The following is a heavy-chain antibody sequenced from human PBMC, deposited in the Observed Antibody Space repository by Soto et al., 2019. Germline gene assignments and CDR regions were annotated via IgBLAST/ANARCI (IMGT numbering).Heavy chain of an antibody. Sequence: ASVKGSCKASGYTFTSYGISWVRQAPEQGLEWMGWISAYNGNTNYAQKLQGRVTMTTDTSTSTAYMELRSLRSDDTAVYYCARAVTIFGVVIPPGSQNNWFDPWGQGTLVTVSS. CDR1: GYTFTSYG. D-gene: IGHD3-3*01. CDR3: ARAVTIFGVVIPPGSQNNWFDP. V-gene: IGHV1-18*01. J-gene: IGHJ5*02. CDR2: ISAYNGNT.